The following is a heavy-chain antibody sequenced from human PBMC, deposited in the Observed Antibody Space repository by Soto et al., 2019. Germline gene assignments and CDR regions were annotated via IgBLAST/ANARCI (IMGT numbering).Heavy chain of an antibody. CDR2: ISGSGGST. Sequence: GGSLRLSCAASGFTFSSYAMSWVRQAPGKGLEWVSAISGSGGSTYYADSVKGRFTSSRNNSKDTVYLQMNSLRAEDTAVYYCAKVLSDYYDSSGYYSFDYWGQGTLVTVSS. V-gene: IGHV3-23*01. D-gene: IGHD3-22*01. CDR1: GFTFSSYA. CDR3: AKVLSDYYDSSGYYSFDY. J-gene: IGHJ4*02.